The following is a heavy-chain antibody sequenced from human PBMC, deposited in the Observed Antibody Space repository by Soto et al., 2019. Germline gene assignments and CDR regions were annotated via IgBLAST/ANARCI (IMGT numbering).Heavy chain of an antibody. CDR1: GGSISSYY. CDR2: IYYSGST. V-gene: IGHV4-59*01. D-gene: IGHD2-21*02. J-gene: IGHJ4*02. CDR3: ARSNHCGGDCFFDY. Sequence: SETLSLTCTVSGGSISSYYWSWIRQPSGKGLEWIGYIYYSGSTNYNPSLKSRVTISVDTSKNQFSLKLSSVTAADTAVYYCARSNHCGGDCFFDYWGQGTLVTVSS.